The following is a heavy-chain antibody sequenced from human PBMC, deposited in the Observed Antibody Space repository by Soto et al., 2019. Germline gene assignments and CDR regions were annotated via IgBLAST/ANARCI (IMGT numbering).Heavy chain of an antibody. J-gene: IGHJ6*03. CDR3: ARSSYCSSTSCYLPPYYYYMDV. CDR2: INPNSGGT. Sequence: GASVKVSCKASGYTFTGYYMHWVRQAPGQGLEWMGWINPNSGGTNYAQKFQGWVTMTRDTSISTAYMELSRLRSDDTAVHYCARSSYCSSTSCYLPPYYYYMDVWGKGSTVTVSS. D-gene: IGHD2-2*01. CDR1: GYTFTGYY. V-gene: IGHV1-2*04.